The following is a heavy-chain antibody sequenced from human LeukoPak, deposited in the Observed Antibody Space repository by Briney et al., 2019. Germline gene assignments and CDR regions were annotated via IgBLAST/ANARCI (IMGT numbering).Heavy chain of an antibody. Sequence: SETLSLTCTVSGGSISSGDYYWSWIRQPPGKGLEWIGYIYYSGSTYYNPSLKSRVTISVDTSKNQFSLKLSSVTVADTAVYYCARGSCSGGSCYPMDWFDPWGQGTLVTVSS. CDR3: ARGSCSGGSCYPMDWFDP. J-gene: IGHJ5*02. D-gene: IGHD2-15*01. CDR2: IYYSGST. V-gene: IGHV4-30-4*01. CDR1: GGSISSGDYY.